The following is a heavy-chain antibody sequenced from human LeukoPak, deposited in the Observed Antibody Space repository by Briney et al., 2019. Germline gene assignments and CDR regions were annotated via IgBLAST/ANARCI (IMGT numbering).Heavy chain of an antibody. CDR1: GDSVSSNSAA. V-gene: IGHV6-1*01. CDR3: ARGADYYDSSGYYYSLDY. CDR2: TYYRSKWYN. J-gene: IGHJ4*02. Sequence: SQTLSLTCAISGDSVSSNSAAWNWIRQSPSRGLEWLGRTYYRSKWYNDYAVSVKSRITINPDTSKNQFSLQLNSVTPEDTAVYYCARGADYYDSSGYYYSLDYWGQGTLVTVSS. D-gene: IGHD3-22*01.